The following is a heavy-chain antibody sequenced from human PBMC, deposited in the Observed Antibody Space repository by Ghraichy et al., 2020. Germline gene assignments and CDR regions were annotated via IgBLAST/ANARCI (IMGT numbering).Heavy chain of an antibody. V-gene: IGHV3-7*01. CDR2: INQDGSER. D-gene: IGHD2-2*01. J-gene: IGHJ4*02. CDR3: ARRDKAGGAAAVDY. CDR1: GFNFNDFA. Sequence: GGSLRLSCVASGFNFNDFAMIWVRQAPGKGLEWVANINQDGSERFYVDSVRGRFTISRDNTKNLLYLQINSLRAEDTALYYSARRDKAGGAAAVDYCGQPTLVTLPS.